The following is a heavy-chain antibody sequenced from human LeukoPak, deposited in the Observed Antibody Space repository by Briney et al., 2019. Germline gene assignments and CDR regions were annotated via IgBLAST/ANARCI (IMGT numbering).Heavy chain of an antibody. CDR1: GFTFSSYA. CDR3: ARVRGQYSSGWYSY. CDR2: ISYDGSNK. V-gene: IGHV3-30-3*01. D-gene: IGHD6-19*01. J-gene: IGHJ4*02. Sequence: GGSLRLSCAASGFTFSSYAMHWVRQAPGKGLEWVAVISYDGSNKYYADSVKGRFTISRDNSKNTLHLQMNSLRAEDTAVYYCARVRGQYSSGWYSYWGQGTLVTVSS.